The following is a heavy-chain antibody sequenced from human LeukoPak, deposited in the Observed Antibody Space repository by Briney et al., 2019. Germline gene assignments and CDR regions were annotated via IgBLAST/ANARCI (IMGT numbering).Heavy chain of an antibody. CDR2: IYYSGST. CDR1: GGSISSYY. J-gene: IGHJ4*02. V-gene: IGHV4-59*12. D-gene: IGHD1-26*01. CDR3: ARDISQGGGFDY. Sequence: SETLSLTCTVSGGSISSYYWSWIRQPPGKGLEWIGYIYYSGSTNYNPSLQSRVTISLDTSKSQFSLKMTSVTAADTAVYYCARDISQGGGFDYWGQGTLVTVSS.